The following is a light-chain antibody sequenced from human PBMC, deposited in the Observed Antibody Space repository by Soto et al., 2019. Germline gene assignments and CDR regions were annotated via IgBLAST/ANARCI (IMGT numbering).Light chain of an antibody. CDR2: AAS. J-gene: IGKJ1*01. Sequence: DIQLTQSPSFLSASVGDRVTITCRASQGISSYLAWYQQKPGKAPKLLIYAASTLQSGVPSRFSGSGSGTEFTLTISSLQPEDFATYYCQQLNSYTPRTFGQGTKVEIK. CDR3: QQLNSYTPRT. CDR1: QGISSY. V-gene: IGKV1-9*01.